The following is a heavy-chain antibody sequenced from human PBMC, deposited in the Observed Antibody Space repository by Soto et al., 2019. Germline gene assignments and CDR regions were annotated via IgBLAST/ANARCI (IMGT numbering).Heavy chain of an antibody. CDR1: GYTFINYG. Sequence: QVQLVQSGAEVKKPGASVKVSCKASGYTFINYGISWVRQAPGQGLEWMGWISAYNGNTKYAQKLQGRVTMTTDPSTSTAYMELRSLRSDATAVYYCARDNPPFDPWGQGTLVTVSS. J-gene: IGHJ5*02. CDR2: ISAYNGNT. V-gene: IGHV1-18*01. CDR3: ARDNPPFDP.